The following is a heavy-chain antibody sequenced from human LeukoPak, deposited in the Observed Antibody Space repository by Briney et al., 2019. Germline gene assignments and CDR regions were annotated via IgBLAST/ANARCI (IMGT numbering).Heavy chain of an antibody. CDR2: ISGDAGST. D-gene: IGHD5-24*01. J-gene: IGHJ4*02. CDR3: AKDIYRGLDMATRPDY. V-gene: IGHV3-43*02. CDR1: GFTFDDYA. Sequence: GGSLRLSCAASGFTFDDYAMHWVRQAPGKGLEGVSLISGDAGSTYYADSVKGRFTISRDDSKNSLYLQMNSLRTEDTAFYYCAKDIYRGLDMATRPDYWGQGTLVTVSS.